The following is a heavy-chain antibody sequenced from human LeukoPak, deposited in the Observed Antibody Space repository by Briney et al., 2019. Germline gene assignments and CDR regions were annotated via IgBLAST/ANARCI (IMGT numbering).Heavy chain of an antibody. V-gene: IGHV3-23*01. CDR1: GFTFSTYA. D-gene: IGHD5-24*01. CDR3: AKDRNTWPTNFDA. Sequence: GGSLRLSYAASGFTFSTYAVNWVGQAPGKGLEWVSAISSSGGTTYYADSVEGRFSIPRDNSKHTLYLRMNSLRAEDTAIYYCAKDRNTWPTNFDAWGQGTLVSV. J-gene: IGHJ4*02. CDR2: ISSSGGTT.